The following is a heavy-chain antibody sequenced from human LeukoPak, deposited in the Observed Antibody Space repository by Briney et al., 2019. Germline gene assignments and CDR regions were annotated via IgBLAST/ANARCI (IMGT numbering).Heavy chain of an antibody. CDR2: IWYDGSNK. V-gene: IGHV3-33*01. CDR3: AREDYEAFDI. D-gene: IGHD3/OR15-3a*01. J-gene: IGHJ3*02. CDR1: GFTFSSYG. Sequence: WRSLRLSCAASGFTFSSYGMHWVRQAPGKGLEWVAVIWYDGSNKYYADSVKGRFTISRDNSKNTLYLQMNSLRAEDTAVYYCAREDYEAFDIWGQGTMVTVSS.